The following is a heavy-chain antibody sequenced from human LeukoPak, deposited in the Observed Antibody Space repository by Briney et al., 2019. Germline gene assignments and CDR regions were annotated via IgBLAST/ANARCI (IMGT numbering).Heavy chain of an antibody. Sequence: GGSLRLSCAASGFAFSNYNMNWVRQAPGKGLEWVSYISSSSSTIYYADSVKGRFTISRDNAKNSLYLQMNSLRAEDTAVYYCARSPFYCSSTSCCDYWGQGTLVTVSS. CDR1: GFAFSNYN. CDR3: ARSPFYCSSTSCCDY. D-gene: IGHD2-2*01. V-gene: IGHV3-48*01. J-gene: IGHJ4*02. CDR2: ISSSSSTI.